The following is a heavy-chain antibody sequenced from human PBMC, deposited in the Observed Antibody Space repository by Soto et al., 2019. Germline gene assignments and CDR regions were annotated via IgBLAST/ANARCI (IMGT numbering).Heavy chain of an antibody. CDR2: IFAGSGNT. D-gene: IGHD6-19*01. CDR1: GFTFTSSA. Sequence: SLKVSCKTSGFTFTSSAMQCGRHSIGQRREWIGWIFAGSGNTSYAQKFQERVTMTRDISISTAYMELSSLRSEDTAVYYCARSRVAKKWLVRSLWYFDIWGRGTLVTVSS. J-gene: IGHJ2*01. V-gene: IGHV1-58*02. CDR3: ARSRVAKKWLVRSLWYFDI.